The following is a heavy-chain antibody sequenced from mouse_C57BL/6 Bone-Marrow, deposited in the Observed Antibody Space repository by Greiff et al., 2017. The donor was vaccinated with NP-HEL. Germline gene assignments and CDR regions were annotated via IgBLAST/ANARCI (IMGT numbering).Heavy chain of an antibody. CDR1: GYTFTDYN. CDR2: INPNNGGT. V-gene: IGHV1-22*01. Sequence: VQLKQSGPELVKPGASVKMSCKASGYTFTDYNMYWVKQSHGKSLEWIGYINPNNGGTSYNQKFKGKATLTVNKSSSTAYMELRSLTSEDSAVYYCASPGYWYFDVWGTGTTVTVSS. CDR3: ASPGYWYFDV. J-gene: IGHJ1*03.